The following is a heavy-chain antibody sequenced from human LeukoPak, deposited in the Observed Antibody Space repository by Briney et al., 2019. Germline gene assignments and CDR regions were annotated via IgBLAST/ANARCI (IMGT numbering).Heavy chain of an antibody. V-gene: IGHV4-38-2*02. CDR1: GYSITSGYY. J-gene: IGHJ4*02. CDR2: IYHSGNP. Sequence: SETLSLTCNVSGYSITSGYYWGWIRQPPGKGLEWIGSIYHSGNPYYNPSLKSRVTISVDTSKNQFSLKLSSVTAADTAVYYCARHGAEMATIDYWGQGTLVTVSS. CDR3: ARHGAEMATIDY. D-gene: IGHD5-24*01.